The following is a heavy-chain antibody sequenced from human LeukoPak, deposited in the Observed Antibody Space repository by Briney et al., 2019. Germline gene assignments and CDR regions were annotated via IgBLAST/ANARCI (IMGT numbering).Heavy chain of an antibody. Sequence: ASVKVSCKVSGYILTELSMHWVRQAPGKGREWMGVCDPEDGEKIYAQKSQGRVTMTEDTSTDTAYMELSSLRSDDTAVYYCATETTAGTLDYWGQGTLVTVSS. CDR3: ATETTAGTLDY. CDR2: CDPEDGEK. CDR1: GYILTELS. V-gene: IGHV1-24*01. D-gene: IGHD6-13*01. J-gene: IGHJ4*02.